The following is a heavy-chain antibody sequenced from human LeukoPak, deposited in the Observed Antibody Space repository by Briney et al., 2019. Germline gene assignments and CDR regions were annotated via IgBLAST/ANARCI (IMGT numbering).Heavy chain of an antibody. CDR1: GGSISSYY. CDR3: TTDLT. V-gene: IGHV3-15*01. Sequence: ETSETLSLTCTVSGGSISSYYWSWIRQPAGKGLEWIGRIKSKTDGGTTDYAAPVKGRFTISRDDSKNTLYLQMNSLKTEDTAVYYCTTDLTWGQGTLVTVSS. CDR2: IKSKTDGGTT. J-gene: IGHJ5*02.